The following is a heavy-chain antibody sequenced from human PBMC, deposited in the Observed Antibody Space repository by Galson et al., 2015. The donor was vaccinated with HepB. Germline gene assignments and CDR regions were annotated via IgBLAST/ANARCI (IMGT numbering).Heavy chain of an antibody. D-gene: IGHD4-17*01. J-gene: IGHJ4*02. CDR3: AKRPGDYGPYGLGD. CDR2: IDPRDSST. CDR1: GYSFTTNW. Sequence: QSGAEVKKPGESLRISCKGSGYSFTTNWISWVRQMPRKGLEWMGRIDPRDSSTTYSPSFQGHVTISADTSITTAYLQWNTLGASDTAMYYCAKRPGDYGPYGLGDWGQGTLVTVSS. V-gene: IGHV5-10-1*01.